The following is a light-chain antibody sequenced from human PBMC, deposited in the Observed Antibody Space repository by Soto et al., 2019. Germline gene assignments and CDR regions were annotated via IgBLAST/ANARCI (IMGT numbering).Light chain of an antibody. CDR1: QGISSF. J-gene: IGKJ1*01. CDR3: QQLNGYPPT. V-gene: IGKV1-9*01. Sequence: IQLTQSPSSLSASVADRVTITCRASQGISSFLAWYQQKPGRAPKLLISAASTLQSGVPSRFSGSGSGTDFTLTISSLQAEDFATYYCQQLNGYPPTFGQGTKVDIK. CDR2: AAS.